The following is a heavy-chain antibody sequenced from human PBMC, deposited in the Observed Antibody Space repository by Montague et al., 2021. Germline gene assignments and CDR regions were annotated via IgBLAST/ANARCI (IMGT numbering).Heavy chain of an antibody. Sequence: SLRLSCSASGFTFSSYWMHWVRQAPGKGLVWVSTIKTDGSSTNYADSVKGRFTVSRDNAKSTLYLQMNSLRVEDTAVYYCARSYDSWGQGALVTVSS. V-gene: IGHV3-74*01. J-gene: IGHJ4*02. CDR3: ARSYDS. CDR2: IKTDGSST. CDR1: GFTFSSYW. D-gene: IGHD3-10*01.